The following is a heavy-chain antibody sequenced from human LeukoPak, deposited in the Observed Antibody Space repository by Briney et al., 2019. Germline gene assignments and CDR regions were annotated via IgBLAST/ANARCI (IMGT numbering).Heavy chain of an antibody. J-gene: IGHJ4*02. D-gene: IGHD3-22*01. CDR3: AREKPSGYSAY. Sequence: KPSETLSLTCTVSGGSISSSSYYWGWIRQPPGKGLEWIGSIYYSGSTYYNPSLKSRVTISVDTSKNQFSLKLSSVTAADTAVYYCAREKPSGYSAYWGQGTLVTVSS. CDR2: IYYSGST. V-gene: IGHV4-39*01. CDR1: GGSISSSSYY.